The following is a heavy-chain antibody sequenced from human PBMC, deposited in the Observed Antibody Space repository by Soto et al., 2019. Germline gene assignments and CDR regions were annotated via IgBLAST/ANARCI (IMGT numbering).Heavy chain of an antibody. D-gene: IGHD4-17*01. V-gene: IGHV4-30-4*01. Sequence: SETLSLTCTVSGGSFSVSDCYWTWIRQPPGKGLEWIGYIYYSGSTYYNPSLSGRVTISVDRSKSQFSLELSSVTAADTAVYYCARAYGEYDHHASWAQGTLVTVSS. CDR3: ARAYGEYDHHAS. CDR1: GGSFSVSDCY. J-gene: IGHJ4*02. CDR2: IYYSGST.